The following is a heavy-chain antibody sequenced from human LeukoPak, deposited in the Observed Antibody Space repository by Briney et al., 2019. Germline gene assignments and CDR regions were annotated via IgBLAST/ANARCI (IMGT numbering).Heavy chain of an antibody. CDR3: AKGPNYDFWSGYFDY. V-gene: IGHV3-23*01. J-gene: IGHJ4*02. D-gene: IGHD3-3*01. Sequence: GGSLRLSCAASGFTFSSYAMSWVRQAPGKGLEWVSAISGSGGSTYYADSVKGRFTISRDNSKNTLYLQMNSLRAEDTALYYCAKGPNYDFWSGYFDYWGQGTLVTVSS. CDR1: GFTFSSYA. CDR2: ISGSGGST.